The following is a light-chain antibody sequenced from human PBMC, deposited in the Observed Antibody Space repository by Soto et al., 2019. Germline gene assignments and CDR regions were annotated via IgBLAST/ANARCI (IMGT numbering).Light chain of an antibody. V-gene: IGKV3-20*01. CDR2: GAS. J-gene: IGKJ2*02. CDR1: QSVSSSY. CDR3: QQYGSSRT. Sequence: EMVLTQSPGTLSLSPGERATLSCSASQSVSSSYLAWYQQKPGQAPRLLIYGASSRATGIPDRFSGSGSGTDFTLTIRRLEPEDFAVYYCQQYGSSRTFGQGTKLEIK.